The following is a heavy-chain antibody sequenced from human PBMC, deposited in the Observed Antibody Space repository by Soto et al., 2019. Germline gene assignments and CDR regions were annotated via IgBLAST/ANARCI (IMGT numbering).Heavy chain of an antibody. D-gene: IGHD3-9*01. CDR3: ARAPAYDILTGYYADY. Sequence: QVQLVQSGAEVKKPGASVKVSCKASGYTFTSYYMHWVRQAPGQGLEWMGIINPSGGSTSYAQKFQGRVTMTRDTPTSPFYMELGSLRSEETAVYYCARAPAYDILTGYYADYGGQGTLVTVSS. V-gene: IGHV1-46*03. CDR2: INPSGGST. J-gene: IGHJ4*02. CDR1: GYTFTSYY.